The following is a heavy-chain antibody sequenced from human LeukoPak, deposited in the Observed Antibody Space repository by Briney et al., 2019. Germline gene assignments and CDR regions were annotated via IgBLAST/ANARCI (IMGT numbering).Heavy chain of an antibody. D-gene: IGHD3-10*02. V-gene: IGHV4-38-2*02. Sequence: SETLSLTCTVSGYSISSGYYWGWIRQPPGKGLEWIGSIYHSGSTYYNPSLKSRVTISVDTSKNQFSLKLSSVTAADTAVYYCASPVSSGFPWGQGTLVTVSS. CDR2: IYHSGST. J-gene: IGHJ5*02. CDR3: ASPVSSGFP. CDR1: GYSISSGYY.